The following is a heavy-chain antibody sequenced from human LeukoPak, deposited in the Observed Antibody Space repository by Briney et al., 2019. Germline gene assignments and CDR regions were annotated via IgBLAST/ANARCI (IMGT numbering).Heavy chain of an antibody. D-gene: IGHD2-2*03. CDR1: DFSFITYA. Sequence: SGGSLRLSCAASDFSFITYAMSWVRQAPGKGLEWVSTISGGGDATYYADSVKGRFTISRDNSNNTLYLQMDSLGTEDTAVYYCAKDDWIFSKAFDIWGQGTMVTVSS. V-gene: IGHV3-23*01. CDR2: ISGGGDAT. J-gene: IGHJ3*02. CDR3: AKDDWIFSKAFDI.